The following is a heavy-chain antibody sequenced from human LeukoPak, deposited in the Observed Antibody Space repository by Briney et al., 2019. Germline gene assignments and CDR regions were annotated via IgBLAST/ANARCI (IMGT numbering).Heavy chain of an antibody. D-gene: IGHD2-2*01. CDR2: IYTSGST. V-gene: IGHV4-4*07. J-gene: IGHJ6*03. Sequence: SETLSLTCTVSGGSISSYYWSWIRQPAGKGLEWIGRIYTSGSTNYNPSLKSRVTMSVDTSKNQFSLKLSSVTAADTAVYYCARETQGDIVVVPAAMGDYYYYYYMDVWGKGTTVTISS. CDR1: GGSISSYY. CDR3: ARETQGDIVVVPAAMGDYYYYYYMDV.